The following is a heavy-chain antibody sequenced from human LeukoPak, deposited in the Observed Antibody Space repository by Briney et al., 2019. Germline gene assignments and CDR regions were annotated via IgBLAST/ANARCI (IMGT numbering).Heavy chain of an antibody. V-gene: IGHV3-53*01. CDR2: IYSGGST. CDR1: GFTFRSYA. J-gene: IGHJ4*02. CDR3: ASAQWELPNFDY. D-gene: IGHD1-26*01. Sequence: GGSLRLSCAASGFTFRSYAMSWVRQAPGKGLEWVSVIYSGGSTYYADSVKGRFTISRDNSKNTLYLQMNSLRAEDTAVYYCASAQWELPNFDYWGQGTLVTVSS.